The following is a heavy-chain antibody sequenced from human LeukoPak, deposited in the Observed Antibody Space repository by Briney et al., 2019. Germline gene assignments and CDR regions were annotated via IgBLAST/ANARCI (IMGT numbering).Heavy chain of an antibody. D-gene: IGHD3-10*01. CDR3: ARGGDMVRGRMDV. V-gene: IGHV4-59*01. Sequence: SETLSLTCTDSGGSISSYYWSWIRQPPGKGLEWIGYIYYSGSTDYNPSLKSRVTISVDTSKNQFSLKLSSVTAADTAVYYCARGGDMVRGRMDVWGQGTTVTVSS. CDR2: IYYSGST. CDR1: GGSISSYY. J-gene: IGHJ6*02.